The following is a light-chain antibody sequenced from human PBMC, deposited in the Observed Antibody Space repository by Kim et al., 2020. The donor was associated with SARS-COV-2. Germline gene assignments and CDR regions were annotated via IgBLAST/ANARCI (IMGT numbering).Light chain of an antibody. CDR1: QSVGSSY. J-gene: IGKJ1*01. V-gene: IGKV3-20*01. CDR3: QQYGSSQWT. Sequence: SPGERATLSCRASQSVGSSYLAWYQQKPGQAPRLLIYGASSRATGIPDRFSGSGSGTDFTLTISSLEPEDFAVYYCQQYGSSQWTFGQGTKVDIK. CDR2: GAS.